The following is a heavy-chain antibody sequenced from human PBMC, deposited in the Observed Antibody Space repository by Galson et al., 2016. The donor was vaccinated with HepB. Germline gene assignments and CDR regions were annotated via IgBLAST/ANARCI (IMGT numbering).Heavy chain of an antibody. CDR3: VRTYCSSTSCLT. D-gene: IGHD2-2*01. V-gene: IGHV1-3*01. CDR2: IDAGNGNT. Sequence: SVKVSCKASGYTFTTYATHWVRQAPGQSLEWMGWIDAGNGNTKYSQKFQGRVTITSDTSASTDYMELRSLKSEDTAVYYCVRTYCSSTSCLTWGQWSIVTVSS. CDR1: GYTFTTYA. J-gene: IGHJ3*01.